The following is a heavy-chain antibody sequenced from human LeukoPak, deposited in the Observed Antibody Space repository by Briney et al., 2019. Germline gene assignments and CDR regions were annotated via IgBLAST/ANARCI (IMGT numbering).Heavy chain of an antibody. Sequence: KPSETLSLTCTVSGDSISSYIWSWIRQPAGKGLEWIGRMYTTGSTNYNPSLKSRVTMAVDTSKNQFSLRLSSVTAADTAVYYCAKGHSDYGTGFDCWGRGTLVTVSS. V-gene: IGHV4-4*07. CDR2: MYTTGST. D-gene: IGHD5-12*01. CDR1: GDSISSYI. J-gene: IGHJ4*02. CDR3: AKGHSDYGTGFDC.